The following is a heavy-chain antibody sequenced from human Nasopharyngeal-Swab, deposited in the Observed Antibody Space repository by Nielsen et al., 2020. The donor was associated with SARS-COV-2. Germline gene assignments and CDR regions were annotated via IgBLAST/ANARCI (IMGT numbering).Heavy chain of an antibody. V-gene: IGHV4-31*02. CDR2: IYYSGST. CDR3: ARVGGGSYYFDY. J-gene: IGHJ4*02. D-gene: IGHD1-26*01. Sequence: RQAPGKGLEWIGYIYYSGSTYYNPSLKSRVTISVDTSKNQFSLKLSSVTAADTAVYYCARVGGGSYYFDYWGQGTLVTVPS.